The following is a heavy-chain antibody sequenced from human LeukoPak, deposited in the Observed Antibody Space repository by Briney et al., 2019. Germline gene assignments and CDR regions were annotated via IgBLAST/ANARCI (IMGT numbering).Heavy chain of an antibody. CDR1: GGSISSNY. V-gene: IGHV4-59*01. CDR2: IYYSGST. Sequence: ASETLSLTCSVSGGSISSNYWSWIRQPPGKRLEWTGYIYYSGSTYYNPSLKSRVTISVDTSKNLFSLKLSSVTGADTAVYYCARVQRPLDGADYWGQGTLVTVSS. CDR3: ARVQRPLDGADY. D-gene: IGHD1-1*01. J-gene: IGHJ4*02.